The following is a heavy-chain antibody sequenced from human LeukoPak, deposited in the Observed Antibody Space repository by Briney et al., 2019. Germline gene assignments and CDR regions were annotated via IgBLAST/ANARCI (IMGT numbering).Heavy chain of an antibody. CDR3: ARAYYDFWSGYHNWFDP. Sequence: SETLSLTCTVSGYPISSGYYWGWIRQPPGKGLEWIGSIYHSGSTYYNPSLKSRVTISVDTSKNQFSLKLSSVTAADTAVYYCARAYYDFWSGYHNWFDPWGQGTLVTVSS. D-gene: IGHD3-3*01. V-gene: IGHV4-38-2*02. CDR1: GYPISSGYY. J-gene: IGHJ5*02. CDR2: IYHSGST.